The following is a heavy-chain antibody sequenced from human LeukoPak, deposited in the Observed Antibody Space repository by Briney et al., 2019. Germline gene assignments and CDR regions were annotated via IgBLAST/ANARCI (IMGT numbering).Heavy chain of an antibody. D-gene: IGHD3/OR15-3a*01. CDR1: GYSISSGYY. CDR2: IYHSGST. CDR3: AAEVNNDQGLDWDY. Sequence: SETLSLTCTVSGYSISSGYYWGWIRQPPGKGLEWIGSIYHSGSTYYNPSLKSRVTISVDTSKNQFSLKLSSVTAADTAVYYCAAEVNNDQGLDWDYWGRGTLVTVSS. J-gene: IGHJ4*02. V-gene: IGHV4-38-2*02.